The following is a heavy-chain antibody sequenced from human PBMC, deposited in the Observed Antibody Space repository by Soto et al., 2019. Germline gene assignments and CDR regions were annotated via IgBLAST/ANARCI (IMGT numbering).Heavy chain of an antibody. CDR2: ISGSGGST. V-gene: IGHV3-23*01. D-gene: IGHD1-1*01. Sequence: PVGSLRLSCAASGFTFSSYAMSWVRQAPGKGLEWVSAISGSGGSTYYADSVKGRFTISRDNSKNTLYLQMNSLRAEDTAVYYCAKGAWKLDYYYGMDVWGQGTTVTVSS. CDR3: AKGAWKLDYYYGMDV. J-gene: IGHJ6*02. CDR1: GFTFSSYA.